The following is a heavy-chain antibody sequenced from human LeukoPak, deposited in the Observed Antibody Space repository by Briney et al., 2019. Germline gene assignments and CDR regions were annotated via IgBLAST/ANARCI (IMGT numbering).Heavy chain of an antibody. V-gene: IGHV1-3*01. CDR1: GYTFTSYA. CDR3: ARERGSIGPSP. J-gene: IGHJ5*02. D-gene: IGHD5-12*01. Sequence: ASVKVSCKASGYTFTSYAMHWVRQAPGQRLEWMGWINAGNGNTNYAQKLQGRVTMTTDTSTSTAYMELRSLRSDDTAVYYCARERGSIGPSPWGQGTLVTVSS. CDR2: INAGNGNT.